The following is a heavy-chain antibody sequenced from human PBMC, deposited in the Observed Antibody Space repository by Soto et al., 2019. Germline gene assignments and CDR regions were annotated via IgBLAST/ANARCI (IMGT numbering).Heavy chain of an antibody. J-gene: IGHJ6*02. D-gene: IGHD4-17*01. CDR3: ARGSPIVTTTGFYYYFYGMDV. Sequence: SLTCAVDGGSFSGYYWSWIRQPPGKGLEWIGEINHSGSTNYNPSLKSRVTISVDTSKNQFSLKLGSVTAAETAVYYCARGSPIVTTTGFYYYFYGMDVWGQGTTVTVYS. CDR1: GGSFSGYY. CDR2: INHSGST. V-gene: IGHV4-34*01.